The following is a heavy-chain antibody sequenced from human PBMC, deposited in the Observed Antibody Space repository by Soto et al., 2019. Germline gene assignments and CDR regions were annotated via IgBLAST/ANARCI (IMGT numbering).Heavy chain of an antibody. CDR3: AREDDSNYCSGGSCYSGP. J-gene: IGHJ5*02. D-gene: IGHD2-15*01. CDR1: GYTFTGYY. CDR2: INPNSGDT. Sequence: ASVKVSCKASGYTFTGYYVHWVRQAPGQGLEWMGWINPNSGDTYLAQRFQGRVTMTTDTSTSTAYMELRSLRSDDTAVYYCAREDDSNYCSGGSCYSGPWSQGTLVTVSS. V-gene: IGHV1-2*02.